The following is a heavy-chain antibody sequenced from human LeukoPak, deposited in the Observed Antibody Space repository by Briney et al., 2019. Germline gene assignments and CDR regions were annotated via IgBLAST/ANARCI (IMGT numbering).Heavy chain of an antibody. CDR1: GGSISSGGYS. CDR2: IYHSGST. Sequence: PSETLSFTCAVSGGSISSGGYSWSWIRQPPGKGLEWIGYIYHSGSTYYNPSLKSRVTISVDRSKNQFSLKLSSVTAADTAVYYCARGVTYYYDSSGYQDAFDIWGQGTMVTVSS. D-gene: IGHD3-22*01. CDR3: ARGVTYYYDSSGYQDAFDI. V-gene: IGHV4-30-2*01. J-gene: IGHJ3*02.